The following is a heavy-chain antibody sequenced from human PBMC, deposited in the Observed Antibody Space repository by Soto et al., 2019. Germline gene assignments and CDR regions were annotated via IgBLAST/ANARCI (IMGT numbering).Heavy chain of an antibody. V-gene: IGHV4-39*01. CDR1: GGSISSSSYY. J-gene: IGHJ4*02. Sequence: PSETLSLTCTVSGGSISSSSYYWGWIRQPPGKGLEWIGSIYYSGSTYYNPSLKSRVTISVDTSKNQFSLKLSSVTAADTALYYCARVHSSGHGVDYWGPGTLVTVSS. CDR2: IYYSGST. CDR3: ARVHSSGHGVDY. D-gene: IGHD6-19*01.